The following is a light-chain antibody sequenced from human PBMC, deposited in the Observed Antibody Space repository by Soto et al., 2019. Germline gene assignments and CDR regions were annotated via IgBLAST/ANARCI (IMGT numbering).Light chain of an antibody. CDR2: SNS. CDR3: STWDDSLNGLI. V-gene: IGLV1-44*01. CDR1: SSNIKTNG. Sequence: QSVLAQPPSASGTPGQTVTISRSGGSSNIKTNGVSWYQQVPGAAPKLLIYSNSQRPSGAPDRFSGSKSGTSASLAISGLQSEDEATYHCSTWDDSLNGLIFGGGTKVTVL. J-gene: IGLJ2*01.